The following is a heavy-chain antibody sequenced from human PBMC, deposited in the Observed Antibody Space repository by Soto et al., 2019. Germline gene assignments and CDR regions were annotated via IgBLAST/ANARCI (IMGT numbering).Heavy chain of an antibody. J-gene: IGHJ6*02. CDR1: GYTFTSYG. CDR2: ISAYNGNT. D-gene: IGHD1-26*01. Sequence: ASVKVSCKASGYTFTSYGISWVRQAPGQGLEWMGWISAYNGNTNYAQKLQGRVTMTTDTSTSTAYMELRSLRSDDTAVYYCARDTWELLIGYYYYGMDVWGQGTTVTVSS. CDR3: ARDTWELLIGYYYYGMDV. V-gene: IGHV1-18*01.